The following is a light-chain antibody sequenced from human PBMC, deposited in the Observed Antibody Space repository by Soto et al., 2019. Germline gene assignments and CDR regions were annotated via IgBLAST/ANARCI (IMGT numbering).Light chain of an antibody. CDR3: LQDYEYPRT. Sequence: AIPMTQSPSSLSASVGDRVTITCRASQGIRNELGWYQQKPGKAPKLLIAATFNLQSGVPSRFSGSGSGTEFALSISSLQPEDSATYFCLQDYEYPRTFGQGTKLEIK. CDR1: QGIRNE. CDR2: ATF. V-gene: IGKV1-6*01. J-gene: IGKJ2*01.